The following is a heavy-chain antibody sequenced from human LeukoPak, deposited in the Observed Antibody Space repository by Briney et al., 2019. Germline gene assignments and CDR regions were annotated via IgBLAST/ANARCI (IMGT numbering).Heavy chain of an antibody. CDR2: ISYDGSNK. CDR3: AKDSEIAAAGSYWYFDL. V-gene: IGHV3-30*18. CDR1: GFTFSSYG. D-gene: IGHD6-13*01. J-gene: IGHJ2*01. Sequence: GRSLRLSCAASGFTFSSYGMHWVRQAPGKGLEWVAVISYDGSNKYHTDSVKGRFTISRDNSKNTLYLQMNSLRAEDTAVYYCAKDSEIAAAGSYWYFDLWGRGTLVTVSS.